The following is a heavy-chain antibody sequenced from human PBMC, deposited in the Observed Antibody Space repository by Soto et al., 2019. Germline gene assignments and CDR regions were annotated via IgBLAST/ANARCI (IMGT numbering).Heavy chain of an antibody. CDR2: IYYSGST. CDR3: ARHPLTGYYTPTHYFDY. V-gene: IGHV4-39*01. J-gene: IGHJ4*02. D-gene: IGHD3-9*01. Sequence: PSETLSLTCTVSGGSISSSSYYWGWIRQPPGKGLEWIGSIYYSGSTYYNPSLKSRVTISVDTSKNQFSLKLSSVTAADTAVYYCARHPLTGYYTPTHYFDYWGQGTLVTVSS. CDR1: GGSISSSSYY.